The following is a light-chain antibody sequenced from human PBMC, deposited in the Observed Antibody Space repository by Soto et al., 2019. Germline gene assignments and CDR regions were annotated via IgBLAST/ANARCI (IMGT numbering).Light chain of an antibody. CDR2: AAS. V-gene: IGKV1-9*01. CDR3: QQLNSYPRT. J-gene: IGKJ1*01. CDR1: QGISSY. Sequence: DIQLTQSPSFLSASVGDRVTITCRASQGISSYLAWYQQKPGKAPKLLIYAASTLQSGVPSRFSCSGSWTEFTLTISSLQPEDFATYYCQQLNSYPRTFGQGTKVEIK.